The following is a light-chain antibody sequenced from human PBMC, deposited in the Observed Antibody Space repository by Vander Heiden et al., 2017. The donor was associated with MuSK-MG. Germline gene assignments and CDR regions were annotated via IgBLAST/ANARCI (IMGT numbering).Light chain of an antibody. J-gene: IGKJ1*01. CDR3: LQGHNYPQT. V-gene: IGKV1-6*01. Sequence: AIQMPPSPSALSAAVGDRVTITCRASQGIRNDLGWYQQKLGKAPKLLIYAASNLQNGVPSRFSGSGSGTDFTLTISSLQPEDFATYYCLQGHNYPQTFGQGTKVEIK. CDR1: QGIRND. CDR2: AAS.